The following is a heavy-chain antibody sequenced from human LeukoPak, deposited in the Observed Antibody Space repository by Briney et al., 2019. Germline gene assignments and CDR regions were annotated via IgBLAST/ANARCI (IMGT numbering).Heavy chain of an antibody. CDR2: ISNTGGSP. D-gene: IGHD2-15*01. V-gene: IGHV3-23*01. CDR1: GFSFNTYA. Sequence: GGSLRLSCAASGFSFNTYAMSWVRQAPGKGLEWVSAISNTGGSPYYADSVKGRFTISRDKSKNTLSLQMNSLRAEDTAVYYCAQQVGYCSSGSCYFTYWGRGTLVTVSS. CDR3: AQQVGYCSSGSCYFTY. J-gene: IGHJ1*01.